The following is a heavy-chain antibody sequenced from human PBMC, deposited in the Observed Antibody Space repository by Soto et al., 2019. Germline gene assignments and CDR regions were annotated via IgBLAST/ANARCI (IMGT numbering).Heavy chain of an antibody. CDR3: ARDLPDDSLP. J-gene: IGHJ1*01. CDR2: ISSNGGSI. Sequence: GGSLRLSCAASGFTFSNYAMSWVRQAPGKGLEYVSAISSNGGSIYYANSVKGRFTISRDNSKNTMYLQMNSLRVEDTAVYYCARDLPDDSLPWGQGTLVTVSS. CDR1: GFTFSNYA. D-gene: IGHD3-22*01. V-gene: IGHV3-64*04.